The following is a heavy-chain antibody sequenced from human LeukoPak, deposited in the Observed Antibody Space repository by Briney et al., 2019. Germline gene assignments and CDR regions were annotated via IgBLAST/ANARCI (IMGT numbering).Heavy chain of an antibody. D-gene: IGHD3-22*01. Sequence: ASVKVSCKASGGTFSSYAISWVRQAPGQGLEWMGGIIPIFGSANYAQKFQGRVTITADKSTSTAYMELSSLRSEDTAVYYCATHRETYYYDSSGSNPFVDYYYYMDVWGQGTMVTVSS. CDR1: GGTFSSYA. CDR3: ATHRETYYYDSSGSNPFVDYYYYMDV. CDR2: IIPIFGSA. V-gene: IGHV1-69*06. J-gene: IGHJ6*03.